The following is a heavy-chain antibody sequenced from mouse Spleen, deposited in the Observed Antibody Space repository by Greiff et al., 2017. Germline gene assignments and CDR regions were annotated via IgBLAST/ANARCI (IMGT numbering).Heavy chain of an antibody. CDR2: ISNLAYSI. Sequence: EVKLVESGGGLVKPGGSLKLSCAASGFTFSDYGMAWVRQAPGKGPEWVAFISNLAYSIYYADTVTGRFTISRENAKNTLYLEMSSLRSEDTAMYYCARHGAMDYWGQGTSVTVSS. CDR1: GFTFSDYG. CDR3: ARHGAMDY. V-gene: IGHV5-15*04. J-gene: IGHJ4*01.